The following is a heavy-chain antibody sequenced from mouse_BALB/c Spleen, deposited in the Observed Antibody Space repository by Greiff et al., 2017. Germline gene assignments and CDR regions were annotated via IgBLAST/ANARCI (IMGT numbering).Heavy chain of an antibody. V-gene: IGHV1-14*01. D-gene: IGHD1-1*01. J-gene: IGHJ4*01. CDR2: INPYNDGT. CDR3: ARYGYYGTYYAMDY. Sequence: VQLQQSGPELVKPGASVKMSCKASGYTFTSYVMHWVKQKPGQGLEWIGYINPYNDGTKYNEKFKGKATLTSDKSSSTAYMELSSLTSEDSAVYYCARYGYYGTYYAMDYWGQGTSVTVSS. CDR1: GYTFTSYV.